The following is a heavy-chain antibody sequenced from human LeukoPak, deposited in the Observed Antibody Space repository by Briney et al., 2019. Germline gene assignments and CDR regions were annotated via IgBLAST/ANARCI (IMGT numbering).Heavy chain of an antibody. D-gene: IGHD6-13*01. V-gene: IGHV1-2*02. CDR2: INPNSGGT. CDR3: ARSSSSPAHGNWFDP. J-gene: IGHJ5*02. Sequence: ASVNVSCKASGYTFTGYYVHCVRQAPGQGLEWMGWINPNSGGTNYAQKFQGRVTMTRDTSISTAYMELSRLRSDDTAVYYCARSSSSPAHGNWFDPWGQGTLLTVSS. CDR1: GYTFTGYY.